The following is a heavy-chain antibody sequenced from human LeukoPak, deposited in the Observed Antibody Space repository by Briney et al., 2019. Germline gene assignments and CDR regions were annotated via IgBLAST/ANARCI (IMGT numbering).Heavy chain of an antibody. V-gene: IGHV3-15*01. CDR2: IKSKTDGETT. J-gene: IGHJ4*02. CDR3: TTANAVPLPDY. D-gene: IGHD6-19*01. Sequence: PGGSLRLSCAASKFTFTNAWMTWVRQAPGKGLEWVGRIKSKTDGETTDYAAPVKGRFTISRDDSKSTLYLQMNSLKTEDTAVYYCTTANAVPLPDYWGQGTLVTVSS. CDR1: KFTFTNAW.